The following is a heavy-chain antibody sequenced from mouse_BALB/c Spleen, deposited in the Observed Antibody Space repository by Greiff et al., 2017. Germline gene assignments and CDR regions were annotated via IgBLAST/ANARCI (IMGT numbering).Heavy chain of an antibody. V-gene: IGHV1-7*01. D-gene: IGHD2-4*01. Sequence: QVQLKQSGAELAKPGASVKMSCKASGYTFTSYWMHWVKQRPGQGLEWIGYINPITGYTEYNQKFKDKATLTADKSSSTAYMQLSSLTSEDSAVYYCARSMIGGYFDYWGQGTTLTVSS. CDR1: GYTFTSYW. CDR2: INPITGYT. J-gene: IGHJ2*01. CDR3: ARSMIGGYFDY.